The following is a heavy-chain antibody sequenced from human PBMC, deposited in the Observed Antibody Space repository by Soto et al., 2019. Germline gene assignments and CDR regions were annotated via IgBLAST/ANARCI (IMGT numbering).Heavy chain of an antibody. J-gene: IGHJ4*02. CDR3: ARAGWNCRSTSGYDY. CDR1: GFTFSSYA. D-gene: IGHD2-2*01. CDR2: ISYDGSNK. Sequence: GGSLRLSCAASGFTFSSYAMHWVRQAPGKGLEWVAVISYDGSNKYYADSVKGRFTISRDNSKNTLYLQMNSLRAEDTALYYCARAGWNCRSTSGYDYWGQGTLVTVSS. V-gene: IGHV3-30*04.